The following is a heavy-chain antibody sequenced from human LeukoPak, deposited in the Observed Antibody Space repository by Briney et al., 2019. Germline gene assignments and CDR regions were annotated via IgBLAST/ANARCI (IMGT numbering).Heavy chain of an antibody. CDR2: ISGHQGNT. CDR1: GYTFSTYG. J-gene: IGHJ4*02. V-gene: IGHV1-18*01. Sequence: GASVKVSCKASGYTFSTYGITWVRQARGQGFEWMGWISGHQGNTKYAQNFQGRVTMTIDTPTSTAYMDLRSLRSDDTAIYFCARSDLATITAGPFEYWGQGTLVAVSS. D-gene: IGHD5-12*01. CDR3: ARSDLATITAGPFEY.